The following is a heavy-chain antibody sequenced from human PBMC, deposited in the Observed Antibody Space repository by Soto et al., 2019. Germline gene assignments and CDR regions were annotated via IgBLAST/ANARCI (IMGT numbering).Heavy chain of an antibody. D-gene: IGHD2-15*01. CDR2: INPNSGGT. V-gene: IGHV1-2*02. CDR3: ARVPEGYCSGGSCYDLDY. J-gene: IGHJ4*02. Sequence: ASVKVSFKASGYTFTGYYMHWVRQAPGQGLEWMGWINPNSGGTNYAQKFQGRVTMTRDTSISTAYMELSRLRSDDTAVYYCARVPEGYCSGGSCYDLDYWGQGTLVTVSS. CDR1: GYTFTGYY.